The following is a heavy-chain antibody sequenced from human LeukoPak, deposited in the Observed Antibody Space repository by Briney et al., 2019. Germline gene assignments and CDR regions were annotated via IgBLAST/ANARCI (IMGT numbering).Heavy chain of an antibody. J-gene: IGHJ5*02. Sequence: SGTLSLTCTVSGGTLSSCYWSWIRQPPGKGLEWIGYIYYSGSTNYNPSPQSRVTISVDKSKNQLPLQLSSVTAADTAVYSCARHLRRVAAAGRGSNWFVPWGQGTLVTVSS. V-gene: IGHV4-59*01. CDR1: GGTLSSCY. CDR3: ARHLRRVAAAGRGSNWFVP. D-gene: IGHD6-13*01. CDR2: IYYSGST.